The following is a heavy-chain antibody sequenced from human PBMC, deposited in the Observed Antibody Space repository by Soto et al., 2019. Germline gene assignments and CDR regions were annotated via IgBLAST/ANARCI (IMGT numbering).Heavy chain of an antibody. CDR2: IRSKAYGGST. D-gene: IGHD2-2*01. CDR3: TRAPRYCSSTSCYSDY. CDR1: GFTFGDYV. Sequence: LRLSCTASGFTFGDYVMSWVRQAPGKGLEWVGFIRSKAYGGSTEYAASVKGRFTISRDDSKSIAYLQMNSLKTEDTAVYYCTRAPRYCSSTSCYSDYWGQGTLVTVSS. J-gene: IGHJ4*02. V-gene: IGHV3-49*04.